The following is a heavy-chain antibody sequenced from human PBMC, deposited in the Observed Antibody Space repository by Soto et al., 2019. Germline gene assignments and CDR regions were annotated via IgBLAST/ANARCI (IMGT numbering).Heavy chain of an antibody. CDR3: AREEGRDSSSWYRGHYYGMDV. Sequence: SQTLSLTCAISGDSVSSNSAAWNWIRQSPSRGLEWLGRTYYRSKWYNDYAVSVKSRITINPDTSKNQFSLQLNSVTPEDTAVYYCAREEGRDSSSWYRGHYYGMDVWGQGTTVTVSS. V-gene: IGHV6-1*01. CDR1: GDSVSSNSAA. CDR2: TYYRSKWYN. J-gene: IGHJ6*02. D-gene: IGHD6-13*01.